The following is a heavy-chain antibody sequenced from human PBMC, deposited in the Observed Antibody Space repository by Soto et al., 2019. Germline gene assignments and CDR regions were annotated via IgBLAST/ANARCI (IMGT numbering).Heavy chain of an antibody. V-gene: IGHV3-48*02. CDR3: AREMGACSDSSCYPGPYDS. CDR2: ITSKSTTI. D-gene: IGHD3-16*01. CDR1: GFTFTSYS. Sequence: GGSLRLSCAASGFTFTSYSMNWVRQAPGQGLEWVSYITSKSTTIKYADSVKGRFTVSRDNAKDSLYLQLNSLRDEDTAVYYCAREMGACSDSSCYPGPYDSWGQGTLVTVSS. J-gene: IGHJ5*02.